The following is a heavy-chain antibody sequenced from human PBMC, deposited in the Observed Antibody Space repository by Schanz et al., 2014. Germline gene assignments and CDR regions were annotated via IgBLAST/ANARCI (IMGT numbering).Heavy chain of an antibody. Sequence: QVQLVESGGGVVQPGRSLRLSCAASGFTFNSYGMHWVRQAPGKGLEWVAVISYDGINKYYADSVKGRFTISRDNSKNTLYLQMNSLRAEDTAVYYCAKSLRSNLYFYYGMDVWGQGTTVTVFS. D-gene: IGHD3-10*02. CDR3: AKSLRSNLYFYYGMDV. J-gene: IGHJ6*02. V-gene: IGHV3-30*18. CDR1: GFTFNSYG. CDR2: ISYDGINK.